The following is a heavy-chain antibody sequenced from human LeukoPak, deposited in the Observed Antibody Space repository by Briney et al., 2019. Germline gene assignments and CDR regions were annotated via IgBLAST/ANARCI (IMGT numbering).Heavy chain of an antibody. CDR1: GGSISSGSYY. Sequence: SETLSLTCTVSGGSISSGSYYWSWIRQPAGKGLEWIGRIYTSGSTNYNPSLKSRVTISVDTSKNQFSLKLSSVTAADTAVYYCARELHSYGAPYYYYMDVWGKGTTVTVSS. CDR2: IYTSGST. D-gene: IGHD5-18*01. CDR3: ARELHSYGAPYYYYMDV. J-gene: IGHJ6*03. V-gene: IGHV4-61*02.